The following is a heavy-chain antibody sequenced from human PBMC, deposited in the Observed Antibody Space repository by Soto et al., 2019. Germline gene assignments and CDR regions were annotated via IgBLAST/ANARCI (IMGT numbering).Heavy chain of an antibody. CDR3: ARGIYYYGSGSYSRMDV. J-gene: IGHJ6*02. D-gene: IGHD3-10*01. CDR2: INWNGDST. CDR1: GFTFDDYG. Sequence: GGSLRLSCAASGFTFDDYGMNWVRQGPGKGLEWVSNINWNGDSTTYADSMKGRFTISRDNAKNSLYLQMSSLRAEDTALYYCARGIYYYGSGSYSRMDVWGQGTTVTVSS. V-gene: IGHV3-20*04.